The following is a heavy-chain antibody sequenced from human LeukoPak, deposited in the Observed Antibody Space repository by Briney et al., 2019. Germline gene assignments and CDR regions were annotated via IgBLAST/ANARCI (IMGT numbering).Heavy chain of an antibody. CDR3: ARGQYSSSWVDWFDP. CDR1: GFTFRSYW. Sequence: GGSLRLSCAASGFTFRSYWMSWVRQAPGKGLEWVANIKQDGSEKYYVDSVKGRFTISRDNAKNSLYLQMNSLRAEDTAVYYCARGQYSSSWVDWFDPWGQGTLVTVSS. V-gene: IGHV3-7*01. J-gene: IGHJ5*02. CDR2: IKQDGSEK. D-gene: IGHD6-13*01.